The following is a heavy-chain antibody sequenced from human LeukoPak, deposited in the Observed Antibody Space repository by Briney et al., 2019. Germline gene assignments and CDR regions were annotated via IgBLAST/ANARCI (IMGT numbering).Heavy chain of an antibody. Sequence: GGSLRLSCAGSGFSVSGYWMTWVRQAPGEGLEWVANIKQDGSEKNYVDSVTGRFIISRDNANNSLYLQMNSLRAVDTAVYYCARWATSFDLWGQGTLVTVSS. J-gene: IGHJ4*02. CDR2: IKQDGSEK. CDR1: GFSVSGYW. CDR3: ARWATSFDL. D-gene: IGHD6-6*01. V-gene: IGHV3-7*01.